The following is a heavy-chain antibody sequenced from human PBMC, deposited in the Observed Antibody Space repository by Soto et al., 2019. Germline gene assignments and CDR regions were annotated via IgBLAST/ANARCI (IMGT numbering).Heavy chain of an antibody. V-gene: IGHV3-30*02. CDR3: AKRPASLVCFDY. Sequence: PGGCMRFSCAASGIIFNVFGMHWVRQAPGKGLEWVAVIRYDGSNIYYADSVKGRFTISRDNSKNTLYLQMDSLRAEDTAVYYSAKRPASLVCFDYWGQGTLVTVSS. J-gene: IGHJ4*02. D-gene: IGHD2-2*01. CDR1: GIIFNVFG. CDR2: IRYDGSNI.